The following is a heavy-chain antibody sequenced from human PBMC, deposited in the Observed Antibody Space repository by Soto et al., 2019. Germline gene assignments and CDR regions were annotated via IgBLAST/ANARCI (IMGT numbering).Heavy chain of an antibody. CDR2: ISAHNGNT. Sequence: SSVKISCKATGYTFTSYVISWVRQAPGQGLEWMGWISAHNGNTNYAQKFQGRATMTTDTATNTAYMELRGLRSDDTAGYDCERDGHYSSHYFDSWGQGTGVTVSS. J-gene: IGHJ4*02. D-gene: IGHD2-21*01. V-gene: IGHV1-18*01. CDR1: GYTFTSYV. CDR3: ERDGHYSSHYFDS.